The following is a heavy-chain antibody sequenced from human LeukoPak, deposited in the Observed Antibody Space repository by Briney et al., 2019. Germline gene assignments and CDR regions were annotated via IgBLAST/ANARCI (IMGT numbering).Heavy chain of an antibody. CDR2: ITPNSGGT. V-gene: IGHV1-2*02. J-gene: IGHJ3*02. CDR1: GYTFTGYH. CDR3: ARVLRWNYVEDAFDI. D-gene: IGHD1-7*01. Sequence: ASVKVSCKASGYTFTGYHIDWVRQAPGQGLEWMGWITPNSGGTKYGQKFQGRVTMTRDTSISTAYMELSSLRSDDTAVYYCARVLRWNYVEDAFDIWGQGTMVTVSS.